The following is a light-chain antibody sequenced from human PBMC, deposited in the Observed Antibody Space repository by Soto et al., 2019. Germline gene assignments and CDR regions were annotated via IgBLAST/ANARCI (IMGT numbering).Light chain of an antibody. V-gene: IGKV2-28*01. J-gene: IGKJ5*01. CDR1: QSISSW. CDR3: MQALQTPIT. CDR2: LGS. Sequence: MTQSPSTLSASVGGRVTITCRASQSISSWLDWYLQKPGQSPQLLIYLGSNRASGVPDRFSGSGSGTDFTLKISRVEAEDVGVYYCMQALQTPITFGQGTRLENK.